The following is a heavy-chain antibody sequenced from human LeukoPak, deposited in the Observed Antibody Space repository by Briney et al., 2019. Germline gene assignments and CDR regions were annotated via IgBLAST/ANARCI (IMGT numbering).Heavy chain of an antibody. V-gene: IGHV4-59*08. Sequence: MSSETLSLTCTVSGGSISSYYWSWIRQPPGKGLEWIGYIYYSGSTNYNPSLKSRVTISVDTSKNQFSLKLSSVTAADTAVYYCARPSQLRSLWDAFDIWGQGTMVTVSS. CDR3: ARPSQLRSLWDAFDI. D-gene: IGHD2-2*01. J-gene: IGHJ3*02. CDR1: GGSISSYY. CDR2: IYYSGST.